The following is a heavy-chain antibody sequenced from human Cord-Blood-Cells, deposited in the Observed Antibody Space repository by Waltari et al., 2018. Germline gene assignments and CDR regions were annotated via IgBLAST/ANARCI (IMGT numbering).Heavy chain of an antibody. Sequence: QVQLQQWGAGLLKPSETLSLTCAVYVGSFSGYSWSWVRQPPGKGLEWIGEINHSGSTNYNPSLKSRVTISVDTSKNQFSLKLSSVTAADTAVYYCARLPWGYCSSTSYYDAFDIWGQGTMVTVSS. D-gene: IGHD2-2*01. CDR1: VGSFSGYS. CDR3: ARLPWGYCSSTSYYDAFDI. V-gene: IGHV4-34*01. CDR2: INHSGST. J-gene: IGHJ3*02.